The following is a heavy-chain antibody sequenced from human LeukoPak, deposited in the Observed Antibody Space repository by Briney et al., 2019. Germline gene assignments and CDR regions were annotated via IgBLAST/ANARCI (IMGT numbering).Heavy chain of an antibody. V-gene: IGHV3-30*02. CDR2: IRHDEGNK. CDR3: AKVAPSGKTVADY. CDR1: GFTFSTYG. J-gene: IGHJ4*02. Sequence: GGSLRLSCAASGFTFSTYGMHWVRQAPGQGLEWVAFIRHDEGNKYYADSVKGRFTISRDNSKNTLYLQLNNLRAEDTAVYYCAKVAPSGKTVADYWGQGTLVTVSS. D-gene: IGHD6-19*01.